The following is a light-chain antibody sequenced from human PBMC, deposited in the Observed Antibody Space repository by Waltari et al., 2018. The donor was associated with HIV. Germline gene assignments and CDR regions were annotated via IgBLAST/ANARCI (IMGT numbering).Light chain of an antibody. Sequence: QSALTQPASVSGSPGQSITISCTGTSSDVGNYNLVSWYQQHPGKAPKRLIYEVNKRPSGGPPGFSGSKSGYTASMTISGLQTEDEAYYHCSSYAGGYTLLFGAGTRLTVL. CDR2: EVN. V-gene: IGLV2-23*01. CDR1: SSDVGNYNL. J-gene: IGLJ2*01. CDR3: SSYAGGYTLL.